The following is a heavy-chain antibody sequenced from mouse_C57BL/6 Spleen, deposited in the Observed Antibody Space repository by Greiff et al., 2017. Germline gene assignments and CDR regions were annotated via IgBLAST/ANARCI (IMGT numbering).Heavy chain of an antibody. CDR2: INPSTGGT. J-gene: IGHJ3*01. CDR3: ARRYYGSSYDWFAY. Sequence: VQLQQSGPELVKPGASVKISCKASGYSFTGYYMNWVKQSPEKSLEWIGEINPSTGGTTYNQKFKAKATLTVDKSSSTAYMQLKSLTSEDSAVYYCARRYYGSSYDWFAYWGQGTLVTVSA. D-gene: IGHD1-1*01. CDR1: GYSFTGYY. V-gene: IGHV1-42*01.